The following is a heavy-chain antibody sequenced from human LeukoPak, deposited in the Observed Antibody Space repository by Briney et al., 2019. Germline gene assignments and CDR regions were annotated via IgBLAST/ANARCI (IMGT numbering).Heavy chain of an antibody. CDR2: ISGSGGST. J-gene: IGHJ4*02. CDR3: AKREPLTGTTGYHFDY. CDR1: GFTFSSYA. V-gene: IGHV3-23*01. D-gene: IGHD1-14*01. Sequence: GGSLRLSCAASGFTFSSYAMSWVRQAPGKGLEWVSSISGSGGSTYYADSVKGRFTISRDNSKNTLHLQMNSLRAEDTAVYYCAKREPLTGTTGYHFDYWGQGSLVTVSS.